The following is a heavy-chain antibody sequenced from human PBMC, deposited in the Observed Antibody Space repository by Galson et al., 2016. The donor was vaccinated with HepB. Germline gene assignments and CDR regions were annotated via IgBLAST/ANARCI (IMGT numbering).Heavy chain of an antibody. D-gene: IGHD2-2*01. J-gene: IGHJ6*02. CDR2: ISDTSVYR. Sequence: SLRLSCAASGFTFLNSHMIWVRQAPGKGLEWVSAISDTSVYRYYVESVRGRFTISRDNSKNTIYLQMNSLRAEDTAVYYCAREDIVVVPSGYYGMDVWGQGILVTVSS. CDR3: AREDIVVVPSGYYGMDV. CDR1: GFTFLNSH. V-gene: IGHV3-23*01.